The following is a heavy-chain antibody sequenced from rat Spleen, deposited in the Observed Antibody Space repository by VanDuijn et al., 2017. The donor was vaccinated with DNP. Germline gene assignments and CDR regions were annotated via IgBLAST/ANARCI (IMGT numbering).Heavy chain of an antibody. V-gene: IGHV3-3*01. CDR3: ASTQFSGDVNWFAY. J-gene: IGHJ3*01. Sequence: VQLQESGPGLVKPSQSLSLTCSVTGDSVTSDYRWNWIRKFPGNKLEWMGYINNAGTTKYNPSLKSRISITRDTSKNQFFLQVNSVTAEDTATYYCASTQFSGDVNWFAYWGQGTLVTVSS. CDR2: INNAGTT. D-gene: IGHD1-1*01. CDR1: GDSVTSDYR.